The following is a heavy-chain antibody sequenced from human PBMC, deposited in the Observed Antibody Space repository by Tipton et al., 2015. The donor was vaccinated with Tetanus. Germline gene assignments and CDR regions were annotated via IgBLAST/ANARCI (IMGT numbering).Heavy chain of an antibody. CDR3: ARVACSSTSCYSHYFDY. Sequence: TLSLTCAVSGASISSIYSWCWIRQPPGKGLEWIGYVFRSGSADYNPSLKSRVNISLDRSENQISLMLTSVTAADTAVYYCARVACSSTSCYSHYFDYWGPGSLVTVSS. CDR1: GASISSIYS. J-gene: IGHJ4*02. D-gene: IGHD2-2*01. CDR2: VFRSGSA. V-gene: IGHV4-30-2*01.